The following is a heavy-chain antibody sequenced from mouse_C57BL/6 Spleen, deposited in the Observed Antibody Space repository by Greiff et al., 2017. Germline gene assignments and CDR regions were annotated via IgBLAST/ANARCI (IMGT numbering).Heavy chain of an antibody. CDR2: ISSGSSTI. CDR1: GFTFSDYG. CDR3: ARFGFDV. Sequence: EVQGVESGGGLVKPGGSLKLSCAASGFTFSDYGMHWVRQAPEKGLEWVAYISSGSSTIYYAATVKGRFTISRDNAKNTLFLQMTSLRSEDTAMYFCARFGFDVWGTGTTVTVSS. V-gene: IGHV5-17*01. J-gene: IGHJ1*03.